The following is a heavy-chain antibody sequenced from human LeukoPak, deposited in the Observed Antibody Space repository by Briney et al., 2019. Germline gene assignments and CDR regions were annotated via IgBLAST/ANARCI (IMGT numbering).Heavy chain of an antibody. J-gene: IGHJ4*02. CDR3: AAGTAADY. V-gene: IGHV3-11*03. CDR1: GIPFSDFY. Sequence: GGSLRLSCVFSGIPFSDFYMNWIRQAPGKGLEWISYISSSSSYTDYADSVKGRFTISRDNAKSALYLQMNSLRVEDTAVYYCAAGTAADYWGQGTLVIVSS. CDR2: ISSSSSYT. D-gene: IGHD6-13*01.